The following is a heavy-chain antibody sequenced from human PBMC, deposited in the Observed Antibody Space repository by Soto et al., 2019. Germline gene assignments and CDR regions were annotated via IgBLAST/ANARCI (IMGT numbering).Heavy chain of an antibody. Sequence: QVQLQESGPGLVKPSETLSLTCTVSGGSISSYYWSWIRQPPGKGLEWIGYIYYSGSTNYNPSLKSRVTISVDTSKNQFSLKLSSVTAADTAVYYCASLCKGSCRDYYYYGMDVWGQGTTVTVSS. CDR2: IYYSGST. CDR3: ASLCKGSCRDYYYYGMDV. D-gene: IGHD2-15*01. CDR1: GGSISSYY. J-gene: IGHJ6*02. V-gene: IGHV4-59*08.